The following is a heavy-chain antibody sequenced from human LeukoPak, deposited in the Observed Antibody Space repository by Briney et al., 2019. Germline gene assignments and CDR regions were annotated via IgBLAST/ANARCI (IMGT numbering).Heavy chain of an antibody. CDR2: IYYSGST. D-gene: IGHD2-15*01. CDR3: ARAGAVVDNWFDS. CDR1: GGSISSYY. Sequence: SETLSLTCTVSGGSISSYYWSWIRQPPGQGLEWIGYIYYSGSTNYNPSLKSRVTISVDTSKNQFSLKLSSVTAADTAVYYCARAGAVVDNWFDSWGQGTLVTVSS. J-gene: IGHJ5*01. V-gene: IGHV4-59*01.